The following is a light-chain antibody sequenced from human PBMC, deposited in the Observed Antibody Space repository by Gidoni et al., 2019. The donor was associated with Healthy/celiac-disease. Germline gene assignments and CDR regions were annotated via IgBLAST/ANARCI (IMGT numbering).Light chain of an antibody. Sequence: EIVLTQSPGTLSLSPGERATLSCRASQSVSSSYVAWYQQNPGQAPRLLIYGASSRATGIPDRFCGRVSGTDFTLTISRLAPEDFAVYYCQQYGSSPYTFGQGTKLEIK. J-gene: IGKJ2*01. CDR3: QQYGSSPYT. CDR2: GAS. CDR1: QSVSSSY. V-gene: IGKV3-20*01.